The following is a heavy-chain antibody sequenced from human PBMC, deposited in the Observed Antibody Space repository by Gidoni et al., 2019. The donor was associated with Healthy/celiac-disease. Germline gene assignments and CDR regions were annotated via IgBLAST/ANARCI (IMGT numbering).Heavy chain of an antibody. CDR2: ISYDGSNK. CDR3: ARTTSILGFRPDAFDI. D-gene: IGHD2-21*01. J-gene: IGHJ3*02. Sequence: QVQLVESGGGVVQPGRSLRLSCAASGFTFSSYAMHWVRQAPGKGLEWVAVISYDGSNKYYADSVKGRFTISRDNSKNTLYLQMNSLRAEDTAVYYCARTTSILGFRPDAFDIWGQGTMVTVSS. CDR1: GFTFSSYA. V-gene: IGHV3-30*04.